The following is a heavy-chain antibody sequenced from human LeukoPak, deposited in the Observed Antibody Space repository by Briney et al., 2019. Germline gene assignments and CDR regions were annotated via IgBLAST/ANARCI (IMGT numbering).Heavy chain of an antibody. Sequence: GPLTLLCGASGFTFSDYYISWIRQPPGKGLEWSGEINHSGSTNYNPSLKSRVTISVGTSKNQFSLKLSSVTAADMAVYYCAAYRIHYYYYMDVWGKGTTVTVSS. CDR3: AAYRIHYYYYMDV. D-gene: IGHD1-26*01. J-gene: IGHJ6*03. CDR2: INHSGST. CDR1: GFTFSDYY. V-gene: IGHV4-34*08.